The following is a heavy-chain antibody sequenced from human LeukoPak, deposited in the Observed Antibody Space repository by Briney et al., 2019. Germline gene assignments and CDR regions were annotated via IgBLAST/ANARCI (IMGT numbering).Heavy chain of an antibody. J-gene: IGHJ6*03. D-gene: IGHD1-26*01. V-gene: IGHV1-2*02. CDR1: GYTFTGYY. CDR2: INPNSGGT. Sequence: ASVKVSCKASGYTFTGYYMHWVRQAPGQGLEWMGWINPNSGGTNYAQKFQGRVTMTRDTSISTAYMELSRLRSDDTAVYYCARPLSNLGATRFYYMDVWGKGTTVTVSS. CDR3: ARPLSNLGATRFYYMDV.